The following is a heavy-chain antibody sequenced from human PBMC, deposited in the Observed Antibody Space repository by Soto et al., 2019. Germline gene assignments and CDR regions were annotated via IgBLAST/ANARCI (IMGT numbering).Heavy chain of an antibody. Sequence: SETLSLTCSVSGASISSRDYYWGWIRQTPGKGLEWIGNIDYNGVTYYNPSLKSLVTVSKDTSKNQFSLKVASVTAAYTAIYYCGRVMIGTSRHTDSDYWGQGTQVTVSS. J-gene: IGHJ4*02. D-gene: IGHD2-2*01. CDR1: GASISSRDYY. V-gene: IGHV4-39*01. CDR3: GRVMIGTSRHTDSDY. CDR2: IDYNGVT.